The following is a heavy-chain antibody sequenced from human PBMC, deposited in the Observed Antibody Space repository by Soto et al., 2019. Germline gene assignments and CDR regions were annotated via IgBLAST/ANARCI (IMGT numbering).Heavy chain of an antibody. J-gene: IGHJ4*02. CDR2: IYYSGST. V-gene: IGHV4-59*08. CDR1: GGTISSWY. D-gene: IGHD1-26*01. CDR3: ARRYGSAIDY. Sequence: QVQLQESGPGLVKPSETLSLTCTVSGGTISSWYWSWIRQPPGKGLEWIGYIYYSGSTNYNPSLKSRVTISVDTSKNQFSLKLSSVTAADTAVYYCARRYGSAIDYWGQGTLVTVSS.